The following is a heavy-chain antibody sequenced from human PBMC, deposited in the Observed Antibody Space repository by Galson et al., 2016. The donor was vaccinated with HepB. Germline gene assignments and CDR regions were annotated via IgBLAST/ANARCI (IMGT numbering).Heavy chain of an antibody. CDR2: ISYDGSNN. J-gene: IGHJ4*02. Sequence: SLRLSCAASGFTFNDYGIHWVRQAPGKGLEWVAVISYDGSNNYYADSGQGRFTSSKDNSKYTLYLQMNSLRPEDTAVYYCVKGGASSGYSTHDYWGQGTLVTVSS. V-gene: IGHV3-30*18. D-gene: IGHD5-12*01. CDR3: VKGGASSGYSTHDY. CDR1: GFTFNDYG.